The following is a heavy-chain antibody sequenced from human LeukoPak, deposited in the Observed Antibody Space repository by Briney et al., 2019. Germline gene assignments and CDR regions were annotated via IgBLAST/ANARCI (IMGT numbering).Heavy chain of an antibody. J-gene: IGHJ6*02. CDR2: IYYSGST. CDR1: GGSISSSSYY. CDR3: VRHVDGRAFYYYYGMDV. V-gene: IGHV4-39*01. D-gene: IGHD1-26*01. Sequence: SETLSLTCSVSGGSISSSSYYWGWIRQPPGKGLEWIGNIYYSGSTYYNPSLKSRVTMSVDTSKNQMSLKVNSVTAADTAVYYCVRHVDGRAFYYYYGMDVWGQGTTVTVSS.